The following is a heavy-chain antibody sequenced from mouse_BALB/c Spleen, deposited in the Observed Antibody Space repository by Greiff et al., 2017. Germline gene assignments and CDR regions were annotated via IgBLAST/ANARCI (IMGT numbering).Heavy chain of an antibody. V-gene: IGHV1-9*01. CDR2: ILPGSGST. Sequence: QVQLQQSGAELMKPGASVKISCKATGYTFSSYWIEWVKQRPGHGLEWIGEILPGSGSTNYNEKFKGKATFTADTSSNTAYMQLSSLTSEDSAVYYCARVYGNHGGFAYWGQGTLVTVSA. D-gene: IGHD2-1*01. CDR3: ARVYGNHGGFAY. J-gene: IGHJ3*01. CDR1: GYTFSSYW.